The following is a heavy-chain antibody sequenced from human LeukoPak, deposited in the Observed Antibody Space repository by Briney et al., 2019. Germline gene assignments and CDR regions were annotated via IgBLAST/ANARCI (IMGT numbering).Heavy chain of an antibody. V-gene: IGHV3-23*01. Sequence: PGGSLRLSCAASGFTFSSYSMSLVRQAPGKGLEWGSAISGSGGSTYYADSVKGRFTISRDNSKNTLYLQMNSLRAEATAVYYSAKVSRSSPHRSWGQGTLVTVSS. CDR3: AKVSRSSPHRS. J-gene: IGHJ5*02. CDR2: ISGSGGST. D-gene: IGHD6-19*01. CDR1: GFTFSSYS.